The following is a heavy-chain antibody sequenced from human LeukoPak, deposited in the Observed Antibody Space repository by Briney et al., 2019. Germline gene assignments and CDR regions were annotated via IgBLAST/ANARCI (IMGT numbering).Heavy chain of an antibody. Sequence: RGSLRLSCAPSGFTFRRHGMHWVRQAPGKGLEWVAIISNDGSRKYYAHSVEGRFTISRDNSKNTLYLQMDSLRAEDTAVYYCARDRAWNYFDYWGQGTLVTVSS. CDR2: ISNDGSRK. CDR3: ARDRAWNYFDY. D-gene: IGHD3-3*01. CDR1: GFTFRRHG. J-gene: IGHJ4*02. V-gene: IGHV3-30*03.